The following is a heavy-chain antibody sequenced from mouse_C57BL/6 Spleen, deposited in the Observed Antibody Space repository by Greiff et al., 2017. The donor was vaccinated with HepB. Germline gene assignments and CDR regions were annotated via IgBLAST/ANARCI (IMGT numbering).Heavy chain of an antibody. J-gene: IGHJ3*01. CDR2: IDPSDSET. Sequence: QVQLKQPGAELVRPGSSVKLSCKASGYTFTSYWMHWVKQRPIQGLEWIGNIDPSDSETHYNQKFKDKATLTVDKSSSTAYMQLSSLTSEDSAVYYCARGPAQAPFAYWGQGTLVTVSA. V-gene: IGHV1-52*01. D-gene: IGHD3-2*02. CDR1: GYTFTSYW. CDR3: ARGPAQAPFAY.